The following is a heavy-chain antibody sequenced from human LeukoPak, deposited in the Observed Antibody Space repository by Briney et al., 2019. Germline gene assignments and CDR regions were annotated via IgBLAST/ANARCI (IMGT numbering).Heavy chain of an antibody. CDR3: GGGYSGYTVDY. J-gene: IGHJ4*02. D-gene: IGHD5-12*01. Sequence: SETLSLTCAVYGGSFSGYYWSWIRQPPGKGLEWIGEINHSGSTNYNPPLKSRVTISVDTSKNQFSLRLSSVTAADTAVYYCGGGYSGYTVDYWGQGTLVTVSS. CDR2: INHSGST. V-gene: IGHV4-34*01. CDR1: GGSFSGYY.